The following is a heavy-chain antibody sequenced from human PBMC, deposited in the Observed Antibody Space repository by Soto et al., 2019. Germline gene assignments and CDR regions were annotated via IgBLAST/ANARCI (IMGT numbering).Heavy chain of an antibody. Sequence: QVRLVESGGAVVQPGRSLKLSCATSGFVFSRYSMHWVRQSPGKGLEWVAVISHDANQTFYAESVRGRFTISKDRSMNTLFLQMNTLKTEDSATYHCARDASREGYTWGQGTRVTVSS. CDR2: ISHDANQT. CDR3: ARDASREGYT. J-gene: IGHJ5*02. CDR1: GFVFSRYS. D-gene: IGHD3-16*02. V-gene: IGHV3-30*04.